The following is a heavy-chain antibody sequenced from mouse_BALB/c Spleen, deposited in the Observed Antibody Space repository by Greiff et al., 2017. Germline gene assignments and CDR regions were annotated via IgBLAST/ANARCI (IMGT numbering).Heavy chain of an antibody. V-gene: IGHV4-1*02. D-gene: IGHD1-1*01. CDR1: GFDFSRYW. Sequence: DVKLVESGGGLVQPGGSLKLSCAASGFDFSRYWMSWVRQAPGKGLEWIGEINPDSSTINYTPSLKDKFIISRDNAKNTLYLQMSKVRSEDTALYYCARPYYYGSSYAWFAYWGQGTLVTVSA. CDR2: INPDSSTI. J-gene: IGHJ3*01. CDR3: ARPYYYGSSYAWFAY.